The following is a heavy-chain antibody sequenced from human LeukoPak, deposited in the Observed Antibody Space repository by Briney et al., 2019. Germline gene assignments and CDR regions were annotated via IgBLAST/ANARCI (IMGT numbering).Heavy chain of an antibody. CDR1: GGSISSSSYY. V-gene: IGHV4-39*07. CDR2: IYYSGST. CDR3: AREKRQQPGYWFDP. J-gene: IGHJ5*02. D-gene: IGHD6-13*01. Sequence: PSETLSLTCTVSGGSISSSSYYWGWIRQPPGKGLEWIGSIYYSGSTYSNPSLQSRVTISVDTSKNQFSLKLSSVTAADTAVYYCAREKRQQPGYWFDPWGQGTLVTVSS.